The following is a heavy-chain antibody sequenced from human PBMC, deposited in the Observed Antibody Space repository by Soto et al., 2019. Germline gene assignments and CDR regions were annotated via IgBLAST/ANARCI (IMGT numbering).Heavy chain of an antibody. Sequence: GALRLSCAASGFTFNKYYMNWVRQAPGKGLEWVSSLSSSGTYIYYADSVKGRFTISRDNAKNSPYLQVNSLRAEDTAVYYCARGALCSSSNCFGSGAFDIWGQGTMVTVSS. D-gene: IGHD2-2*01. J-gene: IGHJ3*02. CDR1: GFTFNKYY. V-gene: IGHV3-21*01. CDR2: LSSSGTYI. CDR3: ARGALCSSSNCFGSGAFDI.